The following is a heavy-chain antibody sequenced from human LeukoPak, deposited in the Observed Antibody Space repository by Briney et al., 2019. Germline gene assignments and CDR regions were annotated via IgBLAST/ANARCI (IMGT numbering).Heavy chain of an antibody. CDR3: AKDRHLPPIVVVVAANYYMDV. Sequence: GGSLRLSCAASGFTFSSYGMSWVRQAPGKGLEWVSAISGSGGSTYYADSVKGRFTISRDNSKNTQYLQMNSLRAEDTAVYYCAKDRHLPPIVVVVAANYYMDVWGKGTTVTVSS. CDR1: GFTFSSYG. D-gene: IGHD2-15*01. V-gene: IGHV3-23*01. CDR2: ISGSGGST. J-gene: IGHJ6*03.